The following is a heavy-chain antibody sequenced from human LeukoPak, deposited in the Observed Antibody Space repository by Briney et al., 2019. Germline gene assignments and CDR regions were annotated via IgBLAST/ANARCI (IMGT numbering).Heavy chain of an antibody. CDR3: ARLRTNRPGYWFLYYFDY. V-gene: IGHV4-30-4*01. CDR1: GGSISSGDYY. J-gene: IGHJ4*02. D-gene: IGHD2-15*01. Sequence: SETLSLTCTVSGGSISSGDYYWSWIRQPPGKGLEWIGYIYYSGSTNYNPSLKSRVTISVDTSKNQFSLKLSSVTAADTAVYYCARLRTNRPGYWFLYYFDYWGQGTLVTVSS. CDR2: IYYSGST.